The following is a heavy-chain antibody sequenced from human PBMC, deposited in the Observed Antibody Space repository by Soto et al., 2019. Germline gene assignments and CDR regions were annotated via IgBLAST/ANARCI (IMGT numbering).Heavy chain of an antibody. J-gene: IGHJ3*02. CDR2: IIPILGIA. CDR3: ARDHSPNTVTRGLSAFDI. Sequence: QVQLVQSGAEVKKPGSSVKVSCKASGGTFSSYTISWVRQAPGQGLEWMGRIIPILGIANYAQKFQGRVTITADKSTSTAYMELSSLRSEDTAVYYCARDHSPNTVTRGLSAFDIWGQGTMVTVSS. V-gene: IGHV1-69*08. CDR1: GGTFSSYT. D-gene: IGHD4-17*01.